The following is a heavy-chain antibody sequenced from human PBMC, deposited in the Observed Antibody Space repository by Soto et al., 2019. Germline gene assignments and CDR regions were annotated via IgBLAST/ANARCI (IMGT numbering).Heavy chain of an antibody. Sequence: EVQLLESGGGLVQPGGSLRLSCAASGFTFSNYWMHWVRQAPGKGLVWVSRINRDGSSTSYADSVKGRFTISRDNAKNTLYLQMNILRSEDTAAYYCARVGDDSTGYKWWGQRTLVTVSS. V-gene: IGHV3-74*01. CDR3: ARVGDDSTGYKW. CDR1: GFTFSNYW. J-gene: IGHJ4*02. CDR2: INRDGSST. D-gene: IGHD3-22*01.